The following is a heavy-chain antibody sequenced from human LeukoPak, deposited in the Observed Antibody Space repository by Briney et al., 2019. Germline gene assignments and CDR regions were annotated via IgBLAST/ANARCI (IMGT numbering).Heavy chain of an antibody. CDR2: IYYSGST. Sequence: PSETLSLTYTVSGGSLSSYSWSWIRPPPGKGLEWIGYIYYSGSTNYNPSLKSRVTISVDTSKNQFSLKLSSVTAADTAVYYCARDCYDYVWGSYPSHGYAFDIWGQGTMVTVSS. V-gene: IGHV4-59*01. CDR1: GGSLSSYS. J-gene: IGHJ3*02. D-gene: IGHD3-16*02. CDR3: ARDCYDYVWGSYPSHGYAFDI.